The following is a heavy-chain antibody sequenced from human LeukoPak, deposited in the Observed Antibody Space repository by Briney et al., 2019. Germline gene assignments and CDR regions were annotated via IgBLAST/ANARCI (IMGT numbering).Heavy chain of an antibody. CDR3: ARVILMVFAKYHNWFDL. Sequence: GGSLRLSCAASGFTFSSYSMLWVRQAPGKGLEWVSYISSSSSTIYYADSVKGRFTISRDNAKNSLYLRMNTLRAEDTAVYYCARVILMVFAKYHNWFDLWGQGTLVTVSS. J-gene: IGHJ5*02. CDR1: GFTFSSYS. V-gene: IGHV3-48*01. CDR2: ISSSSSTI. D-gene: IGHD2-8*01.